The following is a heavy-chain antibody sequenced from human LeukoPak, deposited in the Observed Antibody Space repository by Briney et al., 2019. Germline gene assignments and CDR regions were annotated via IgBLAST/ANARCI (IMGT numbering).Heavy chain of an antibody. CDR1: GYTFTSYG. V-gene: IGHV1-18*01. J-gene: IGHJ4*02. CDR2: ISAYNGNT. CDR3: ARDPPSSSWSPVDY. Sequence: ASVKVSCKASGYTFTSYGISWVRQAPGQGLEWMGWISAYNGNTNYAQKLQGRVTMTTDTSTSTAYMELRSLRSDDTAVYYCARDPPSSSWSPVDYWGQGTLVTVSS. D-gene: IGHD6-13*01.